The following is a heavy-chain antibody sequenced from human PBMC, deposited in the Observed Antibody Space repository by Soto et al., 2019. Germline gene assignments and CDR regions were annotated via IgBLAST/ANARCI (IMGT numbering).Heavy chain of an antibody. D-gene: IGHD2-21*01. J-gene: IGHJ4*02. V-gene: IGHV4-31*03. Sequence: QVQLQESGPGLVKPSQTLSLTCTVSGGSISSGGYYWSWIRQHPGKGLEWIGYIYYSGSTYYNPSLRVRVTISGGTYKNQFSLKLSSVTAADPAVFLCACGVIHRGQVAVVAVSS. CDR2: IYYSGST. CDR1: GGSISSGGYY. CDR3: ACGVIH.